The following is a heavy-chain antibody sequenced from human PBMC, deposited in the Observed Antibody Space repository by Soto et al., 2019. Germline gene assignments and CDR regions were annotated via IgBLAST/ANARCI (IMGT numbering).Heavy chain of an antibody. Sequence: QVQLVQSGAEVKKPGASVKVSCKASGYTFTSYDIKWVRQATGQGLEWMGWMNPNNGNKRYEQKFQGRVTMTRNTSLGPACMELRSLTDKDTAGNYCAGQHYDILTGDYMTADRGQGTLVTVSS. J-gene: IGHJ4*02. CDR1: GYTFTSYD. V-gene: IGHV1-8*01. CDR3: AGQHYDILTGDYMTAD. CDR2: MNPNNGNK. D-gene: IGHD3-9*01.